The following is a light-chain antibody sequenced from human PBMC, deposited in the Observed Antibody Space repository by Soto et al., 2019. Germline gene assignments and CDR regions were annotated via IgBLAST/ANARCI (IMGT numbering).Light chain of an antibody. CDR1: SSNIGAGYD. J-gene: IGLJ1*01. V-gene: IGLV1-40*01. CDR2: GNT. Sequence: QSVLTQPPSVSGAPGQRIFISCTGSSSNIGAGYDVHWYQQLPGTAPNLLIYGNTNRPSGVPDRFSGSKSGTSASLAITGLQAEDEADYYCQSYDSSLSGDVFGTGTKVTVL. CDR3: QSYDSSLSGDV.